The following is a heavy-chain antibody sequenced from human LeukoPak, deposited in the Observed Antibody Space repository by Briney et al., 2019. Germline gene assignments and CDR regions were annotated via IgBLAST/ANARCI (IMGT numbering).Heavy chain of an antibody. D-gene: IGHD5-12*01. CDR1: GYTFTSYA. V-gene: IGHV1-3*01. CDR3: ARDRKNIVATTLGLYYYYGMDV. J-gene: IGHJ6*02. CDR2: INAGNGNT. Sequence: ASVKASCKASGYTFTSYAMHWVRQAPGQRLEWMGWINAGNGNTKYSQKFQGRVTITRDTSASTAYMELSSLRSEDTAVYYCARDRKNIVATTLGLYYYYGMDVWGQGTTVTVSS.